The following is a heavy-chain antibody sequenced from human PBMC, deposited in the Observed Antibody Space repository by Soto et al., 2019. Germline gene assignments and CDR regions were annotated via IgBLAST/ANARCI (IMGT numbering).Heavy chain of an antibody. CDR1: GFTFSDYY. V-gene: IGHV3-11*01. CDR2: ISSSGSTI. CDR3: ARAAGIAAAVFYYYYYMDV. D-gene: IGHD6-13*01. J-gene: IGHJ6*03. Sequence: PGGSLRLSCAASGFTFSDYYMSWIRQAPGKGLEWVSYISSSGSTIYYADSVKGRFTISRDNAKNSLYLQMNSLRAEDTAVYYCARAAGIAAAVFYYYYYMDVWGKGTTVTVSS.